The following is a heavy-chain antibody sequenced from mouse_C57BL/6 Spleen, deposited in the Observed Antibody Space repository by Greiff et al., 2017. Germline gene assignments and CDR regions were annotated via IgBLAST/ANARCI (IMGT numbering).Heavy chain of an antibody. CDR1: GYTFTSYW. J-gene: IGHJ2*01. D-gene: IGHD1-1*01. CDR3: AIRPSYYGSSPHFDY. CDR2: IHPSDSET. V-gene: IGHV1-74*01. Sequence: QVQLQQPGAELVKPGASVKVSCKASGYTFTSYWMHWVKQRPGQGLEWIGRIHPSDSETNYNQKFKGKDTLTVDKSASTAYMQLSSLTSEDAAVYYCAIRPSYYGSSPHFDYWGQGTTLTVSS.